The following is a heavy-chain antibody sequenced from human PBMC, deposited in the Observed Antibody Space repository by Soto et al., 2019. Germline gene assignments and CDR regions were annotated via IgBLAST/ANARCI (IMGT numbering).Heavy chain of an antibody. J-gene: IGHJ3*02. CDR3: ANDQITMIVADAASEI. Sequence: QVQLVESGGGVVQPGRSLRLSCAASGFTFNSYGMHWVRQAPGKGLEWVAVISYDGTKTYYADSVKGRFTISRDNSKNTLYLQMTSLRAEDTAVYYCANDQITMIVADAASEIWGQWTMVTVSS. CDR1: GFTFNSYG. V-gene: IGHV3-30*18. CDR2: ISYDGTKT. D-gene: IGHD3-22*01.